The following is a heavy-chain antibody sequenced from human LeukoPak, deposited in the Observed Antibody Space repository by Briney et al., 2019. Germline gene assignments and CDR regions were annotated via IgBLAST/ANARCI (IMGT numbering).Heavy chain of an antibody. V-gene: IGHV3-48*03. CDR2: ISSSGSTV. CDR1: GFTFRNYE. Sequence: GGSLRLSCAASGFTFRNYEMNWVRQAPGKGLEWVSYISSSGSTVYYADSVKGRLTISRDNAKNTLYLQMNSLRAEDTAVYYCANGVVPAAPFDYWGQGTLVTVSS. D-gene: IGHD2-2*01. J-gene: IGHJ4*02. CDR3: ANGVVPAAPFDY.